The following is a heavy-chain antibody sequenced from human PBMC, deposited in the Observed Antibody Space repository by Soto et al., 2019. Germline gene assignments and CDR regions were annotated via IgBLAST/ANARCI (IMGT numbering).Heavy chain of an antibody. CDR1: GGSISSSSYY. D-gene: IGHD6-25*01. CDR2: IYYSGST. V-gene: IGHV4-39*02. Sequence: SETLSLTCTVSGGSISSSSYYWGWIRQPPGKGLEWIGSIYYSGSTYYNPSLKSRVTISVDTSKNQFSLKLSSVTAADTAVYYCAREREAANSYGMDVWGQGTTVTVSS. J-gene: IGHJ6*02. CDR3: AREREAANSYGMDV.